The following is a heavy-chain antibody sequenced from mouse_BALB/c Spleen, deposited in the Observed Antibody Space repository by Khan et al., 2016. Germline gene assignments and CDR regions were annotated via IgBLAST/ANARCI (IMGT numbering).Heavy chain of an antibody. J-gene: IGHJ1*01. Sequence: EVKLLESGGGLVQPGESLKLSCAASGFDFSRYWMSWVRQAPGKGLEWIGEINPDSSTINYTPSLKDKFIISRDNAKNKLYLQMSKVRSEDTALYYCASTSWYFDVWGAGTTVTVSS. CDR2: INPDSSTI. V-gene: IGHV4-1*02. CDR3: ASTSWYFDV. CDR1: GFDFSRYW.